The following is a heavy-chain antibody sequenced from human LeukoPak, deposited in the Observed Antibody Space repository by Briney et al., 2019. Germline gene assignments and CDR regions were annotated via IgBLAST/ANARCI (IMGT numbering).Heavy chain of an antibody. V-gene: IGHV3-7*01. D-gene: IGHD3-10*01. CDR3: ARDPGLLLWFGESDSFDY. CDR2: IKQDGSEK. Sequence: GGSLRLSCAASGFTFSSYWMSWVRQAPGKGLEWVANIKQDGSEKYYVDSVKGRFTISRDSAKNSLYLQMNSLRAEDTAVYYCARDPGLLLWFGESDSFDYWGQGTLVTVSS. J-gene: IGHJ4*02. CDR1: GFTFSSYW.